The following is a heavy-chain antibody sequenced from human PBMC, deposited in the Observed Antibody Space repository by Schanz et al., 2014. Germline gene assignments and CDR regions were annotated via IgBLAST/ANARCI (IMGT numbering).Heavy chain of an antibody. Sequence: VQLVESGGGVVQPGRSLRLSCAASGFMFSSYGMTWVRQAPGKGLEWVSFVHPGGSTYYPDSVKGRFTISSDNSKSTLYLQMSSLRAEDTAVYYCAKSQGSSFDSWGQGTLVTVSS. D-gene: IGHD6-13*01. J-gene: IGHJ4*02. CDR2: VHPGGST. CDR1: GFMFSSYG. V-gene: IGHV3-NL1*01. CDR3: AKSQGSSFDS.